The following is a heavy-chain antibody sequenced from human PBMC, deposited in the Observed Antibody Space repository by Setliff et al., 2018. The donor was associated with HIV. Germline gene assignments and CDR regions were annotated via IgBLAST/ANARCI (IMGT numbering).Heavy chain of an antibody. V-gene: IGHV3-49*04. D-gene: IGHD3-10*02. CDR3: TRDGVGLFGERGYYSDY. Sequence: GESLKISCTTSGFIFGDYAMSWVRQAPGKGLEWVSFIRSKAYGGTTEYAASVKGRFSISRDDSKSIAYLQMNSLKTEDTAVYYCTRDGVGLFGERGYYSDYWGQGTLVTVSS. CDR1: GFIFGDYA. J-gene: IGHJ4*02. CDR2: IRSKAYGGTT.